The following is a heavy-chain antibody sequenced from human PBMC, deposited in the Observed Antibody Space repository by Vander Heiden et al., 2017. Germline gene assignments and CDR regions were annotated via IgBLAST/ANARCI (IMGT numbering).Heavy chain of an antibody. Sequence: QVQLVESGGGEVQPGRSLRLSCAASGFTFSSYAMHWVRQAPGKGLEWGAVTSYDGSNKYYADSVKGRFTISRDNSKNTLYLQMNSLRAEDTAVYYCASSAGDYGDYYFDYWGQGTLVTVSS. CDR3: ASSAGDYGDYYFDY. V-gene: IGHV3-30*01. J-gene: IGHJ4*02. D-gene: IGHD4-17*01. CDR1: GFTFSSYA. CDR2: TSYDGSNK.